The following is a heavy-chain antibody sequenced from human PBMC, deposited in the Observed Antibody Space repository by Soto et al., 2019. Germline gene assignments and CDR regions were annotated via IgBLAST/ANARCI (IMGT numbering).Heavy chain of an antibody. CDR3: ARVECPMRGYSYGS. J-gene: IGHJ5*02. Sequence: KVSCKASGYTSTSYANSCVRKAPGQGPEWMGWISAYNGNTNDAQRLQGRGTMTTGTSTSTAYMELRSLRSGDTAGYYCARVECPMRGYSYGSWGQGTRVTVSS. CDR2: ISAYNGNT. D-gene: IGHD5-18*01. V-gene: IGHV1-18*01. CDR1: GYTSTSYA.